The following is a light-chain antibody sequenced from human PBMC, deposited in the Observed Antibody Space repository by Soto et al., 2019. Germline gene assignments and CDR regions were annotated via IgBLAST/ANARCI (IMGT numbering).Light chain of an antibody. CDR1: SAPISTTYY. J-gene: IGLJ1*01. CDR2: STN. Sequence: QTVVIQESSLSVSPGGTVTLTCGLRSAPISTTYYPAWYQQTPGQAPRTLIYSTNTRSSGVPGRFSGSIRGNKAALTITGAQAEDEAEYHCVLFMGSGAYLFGPGTKLTVL. CDR3: VLFMGSGAYL. V-gene: IGLV8-61*01.